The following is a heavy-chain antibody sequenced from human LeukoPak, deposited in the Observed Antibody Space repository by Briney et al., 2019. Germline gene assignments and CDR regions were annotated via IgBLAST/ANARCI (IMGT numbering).Heavy chain of an antibody. CDR2: IYHSGST. J-gene: IGHJ5*02. CDR1: GYSISSGYY. Sequence: SETLSLTCAVSGYSISSGYYWGWIRQPPGKGLEWIGSIYHSGSTYYNPSLKSRVTISVDTSKNQFSLKLSSATAADTAVYYCARPIAARPHWFDPWGQGTLVTVSS. CDR3: ARPIAARPHWFDP. V-gene: IGHV4-38-2*01. D-gene: IGHD6-6*01.